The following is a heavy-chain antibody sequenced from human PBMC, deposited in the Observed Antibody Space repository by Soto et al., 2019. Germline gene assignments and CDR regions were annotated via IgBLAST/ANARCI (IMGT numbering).Heavy chain of an antibody. CDR2: ISATSGST. CDR3: AKEILPDY. CDR1: SFAFSSFA. J-gene: IGHJ4*02. V-gene: IGHV3-23*01. Sequence: GGSLRLSCAASSFAFSSFAMSWVRQAPGKWLEWVSGISATSGSTYYADSVKGRFTISRDNSKNTLYLQMNSLRVEDTAVYFCAKEILPDYWGQGXLVTVYS.